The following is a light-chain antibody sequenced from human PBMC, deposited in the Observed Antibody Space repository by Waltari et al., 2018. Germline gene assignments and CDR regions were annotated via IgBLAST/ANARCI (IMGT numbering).Light chain of an antibody. Sequence: QSALTQPASVSGSPGKSITISCTGTSSDVGRYKYVSWYQQNPGKAPKLIIHDVMDRPLGVSNRFSGSKFGNTASLTISGLQAEDEADYYCSSYTSSKTYVFGTGTKVTVL. V-gene: IGLV2-14*03. CDR2: DVM. CDR1: SSDVGRYKY. CDR3: SSYTSSKTYV. J-gene: IGLJ1*01.